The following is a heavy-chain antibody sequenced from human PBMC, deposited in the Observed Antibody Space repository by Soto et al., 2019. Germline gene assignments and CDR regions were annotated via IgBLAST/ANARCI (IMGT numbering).Heavy chain of an antibody. CDR3: AKDEYYYDSSGYYWSDY. D-gene: IGHD3-22*01. J-gene: IGHJ4*02. Sequence: AGGSLRLSCAASGFTFSSYAMSWVRQAPGKGLEWVSAISGSGGSTYYADSVKGRFTISRDNSKNTLYLQMNSLRAEDTAVYYCAKDEYYYDSSGYYWSDYWGQGTLVTVSS. V-gene: IGHV3-23*01. CDR2: ISGSGGST. CDR1: GFTFSSYA.